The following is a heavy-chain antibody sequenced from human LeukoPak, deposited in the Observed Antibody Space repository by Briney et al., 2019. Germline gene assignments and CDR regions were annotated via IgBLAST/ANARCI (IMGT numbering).Heavy chain of an antibody. CDR1: GGTFSSYA. CDR3: ATRSEDYYDSSGYYIFDY. D-gene: IGHD3-22*01. J-gene: IGHJ4*02. CDR2: IIPIFGTA. V-gene: IGHV1-69*05. Sequence: ASVKVSCKASGGTFSSYAISWVRQAPGQGLEWLGGIIPIFGTANYAQKFQGRVTITTDESTSTAYMELSGLRSEDTAVYYCATRSEDYYDSSGYYIFDYWGQGTLVTVSS.